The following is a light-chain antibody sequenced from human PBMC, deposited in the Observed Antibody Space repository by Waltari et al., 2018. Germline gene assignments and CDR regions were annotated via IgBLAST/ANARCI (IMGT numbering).Light chain of an antibody. Sequence: ELVLTQSPASLSLSPGDRATLSGRASQSVGRTLAWYQQRPGQATRLLIYDASSRATGIPDRCSGSGSGTDFSLTISRLEPEDFAFYYCQKYGTRPATFGQGTKVEVK. CDR1: QSVGRT. V-gene: IGKV3-20*01. CDR2: DAS. J-gene: IGKJ1*01. CDR3: QKYGTRPAT.